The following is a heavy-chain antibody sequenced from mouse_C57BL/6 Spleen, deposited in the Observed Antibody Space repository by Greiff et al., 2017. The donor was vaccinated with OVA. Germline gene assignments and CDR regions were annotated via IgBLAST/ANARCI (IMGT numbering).Heavy chain of an antibody. D-gene: IGHD6-1*01. V-gene: IGHV5-4*03. CDR1: GFTFSSYA. CDR3: ARGGLGHFDFDY. J-gene: IGHJ2*01. Sequence: EVKLVESGGGLVKPGGSLKLSCAASGFTFSSYAMSWVRQTPEKRLEWVATISDGGSYTYYPDNGKGRFTISRDNAKNNLYLQMSHLKSEDTAMYYCARGGLGHFDFDYWGQGTTLTVSS. CDR2: ISDGGSYT.